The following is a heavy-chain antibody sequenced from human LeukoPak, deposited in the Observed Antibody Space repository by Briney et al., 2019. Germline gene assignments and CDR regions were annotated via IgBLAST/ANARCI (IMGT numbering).Heavy chain of an antibody. CDR1: GFTFSSYG. Sequence: PGGSLRLSCAASGFTFSSYGMHWVRQAPGKGLEWVTLISYDGSNEYYADSVKGRFTISRDNSKNTLYLQMNSLRAEDTAVYYCAKYSGLAAPGYWGQGTLVTVSS. V-gene: IGHV3-30*18. J-gene: IGHJ4*02. CDR2: ISYDGSNE. D-gene: IGHD6-13*01. CDR3: AKYSGLAAPGY.